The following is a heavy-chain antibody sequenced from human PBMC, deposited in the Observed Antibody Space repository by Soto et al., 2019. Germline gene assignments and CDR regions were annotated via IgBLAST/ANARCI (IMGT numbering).Heavy chain of an antibody. J-gene: IGHJ5*02. V-gene: IGHV1-18*01. CDR2: ISAYNGNT. CDR1: GYSFSSYA. CDR3: ARLHDYGDYGGWFDP. Sequence: QVKLVQSGAEVKKPGASVKISCKASGYSFSSYAITWVRQAPGQGLEWMGWISAYNGNTNSAQKLQDRFTMTTDTSTSTAYMELRSLRSDDAAVYYCARLHDYGDYGGWFDPWGQGTLVTVSS. D-gene: IGHD4-17*01.